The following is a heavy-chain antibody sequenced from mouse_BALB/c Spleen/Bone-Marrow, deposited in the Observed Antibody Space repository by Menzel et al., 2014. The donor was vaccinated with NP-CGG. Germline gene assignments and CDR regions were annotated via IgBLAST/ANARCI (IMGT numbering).Heavy chain of an antibody. CDR1: GDSITSGY. V-gene: IGHV3-8*02. D-gene: IGHD2-4*01. CDR3: ARYKGYYDHDGDYFDY. J-gene: IGHJ2*01. Sequence: EVKLQESGPSLVKPSQTLSLTCSVTGDSITSGYWNWVRKFPGNKLEYMGYISYSGSTYYNPSLKSRISITRDTSKNQYYLQMNSVTTEDTATYYCARYKGYYDHDGDYFDYWGQGTTLTVSS. CDR2: ISYSGST.